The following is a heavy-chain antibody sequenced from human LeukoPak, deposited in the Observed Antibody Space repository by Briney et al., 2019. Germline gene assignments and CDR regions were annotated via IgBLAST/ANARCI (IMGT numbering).Heavy chain of an antibody. CDR2: IKQDGSEK. V-gene: IGHV3-7*03. CDR1: GFTFSSYW. D-gene: IGHD2-2*01. CDR3: ARVVDDIVVVPAAMDY. Sequence: GGSLRLSCAASGFTFSSYWMSWVRQAPGKGLEWVANIKQDGSEKCYVDSVKGRFTISRDNAKNSLYLQMNSLRAEDTAVYYCARVVDDIVVVPAAMDYWGQGTLVTVSS. J-gene: IGHJ4*02.